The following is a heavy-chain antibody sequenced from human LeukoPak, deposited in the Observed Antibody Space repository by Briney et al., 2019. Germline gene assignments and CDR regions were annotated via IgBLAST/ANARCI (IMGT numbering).Heavy chain of an antibody. CDR3: ARDRSYGSGSYSPTDY. V-gene: IGHV3-30*04. CDR2: ISYDGSNK. CDR1: GFTFSSYA. D-gene: IGHD3-10*01. Sequence: PGGSLRLSCAASGFTFSSYAMHWVRQAPGKGLEWVAGISYDGSNKYYADSVKGRFTISRDNSKNTLYLQMNSLRAEDTAVYYCARDRSYGSGSYSPTDYWGQGTLVTVSS. J-gene: IGHJ4*02.